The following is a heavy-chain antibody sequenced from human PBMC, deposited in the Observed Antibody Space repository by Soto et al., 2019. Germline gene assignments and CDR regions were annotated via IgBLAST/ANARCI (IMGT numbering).Heavy chain of an antibody. J-gene: IGHJ3*02. CDR2: IIPIFGTA. CDR1: GGTFSSYA. CDR3: ARXXXXXXXXXXXASFDI. V-gene: IGHV1-69*12. Sequence: QVQLVQSGAEVKKPGSSVKVSCKASGGTFSSYAISWVRQAPGQGLEWMGGIIPIFGTANYAQKFQGRVTITADESTSTAYMELSSLRSEDTAVYYCARXXXXXXXXXXXASFDIWGQGTMVTVSS.